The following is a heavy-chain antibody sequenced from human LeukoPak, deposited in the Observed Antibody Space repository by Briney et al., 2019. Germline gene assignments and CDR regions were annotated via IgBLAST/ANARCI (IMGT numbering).Heavy chain of an antibody. D-gene: IGHD3-9*01. CDR3: ARETYSNILTGTDY. CDR2: INPNSGGT. J-gene: IGHJ4*02. Sequence: AASVKVSCKASGYTFTGYCMHWVRQAPGQGLEWMGWINPNSGGTNYAQKFQGRVTMTRDTSISTAYMELSSLTSDDTAVYYCARETYSNILTGTDYWGPGTLVTVSS. CDR1: GYTFTGYC. V-gene: IGHV1-2*02.